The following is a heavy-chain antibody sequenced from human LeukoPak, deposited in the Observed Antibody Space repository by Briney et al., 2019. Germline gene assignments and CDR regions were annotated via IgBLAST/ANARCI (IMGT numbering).Heavy chain of an antibody. J-gene: IGHJ4*02. CDR3: AKAGAVVVVAAKFFDC. CDR1: GFTFISYA. CDR2: TSGSGGST. V-gene: IGHV3-23*01. Sequence: GSLRLSGAASGFTFISYAMSWVGQAPGKGLEWVSATSGSGGSTYYADSVKARFTISRDNSKNTLYLQMNSLRAADTAVYYCAKAGAVVVVAAKFFDCWGQATLITVYS. D-gene: IGHD2-15*01.